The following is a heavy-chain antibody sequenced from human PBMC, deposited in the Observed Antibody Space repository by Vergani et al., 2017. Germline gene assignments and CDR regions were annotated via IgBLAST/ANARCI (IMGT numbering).Heavy chain of an antibody. CDR3: ARGNPYVDFVI. V-gene: IGHV4-38-2*01. CDR1: GYFISSCYY. CDR2: IHTNGVI. D-gene: IGHD3-16*01. Sequence: QVQLQESGPGLVKPSETLSLTCGVSGYFISSCYYWGWIRQPPGKGLEWIGRIHTNGVIHYNPSLNSRATISVDTSRNQLSLKLTSVTATDTAIYFCARGNPYVDFVIWGQGTMIAVSS. J-gene: IGHJ3*02.